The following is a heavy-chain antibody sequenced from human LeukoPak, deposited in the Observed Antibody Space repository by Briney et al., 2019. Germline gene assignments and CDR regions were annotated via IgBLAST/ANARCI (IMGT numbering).Heavy chain of an antibody. V-gene: IGHV1-3*01. Sequence: ASVKVSCKASGYTFTSYAMHWVRQAPGQRLEWMGWINAGNGNTKYSQKFQGRVTITRDTSASTAYMELGSLRSEDTAVYYCARDILTGYYTPHGMDVWGQGTTVTVSS. J-gene: IGHJ6*02. D-gene: IGHD3-9*01. CDR3: ARDILTGYYTPHGMDV. CDR2: INAGNGNT. CDR1: GYTFTSYA.